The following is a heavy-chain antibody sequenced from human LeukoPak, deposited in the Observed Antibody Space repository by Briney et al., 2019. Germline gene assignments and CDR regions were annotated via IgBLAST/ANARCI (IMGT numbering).Heavy chain of an antibody. CDR3: ARDCTEVP. CDR1: GYTFTTYA. CDR2: INTGNGNT. D-gene: IGHD2-21*01. V-gene: IGHV1-3*04. J-gene: IGHJ5*02. Sequence: AASVKVSCKASGYTFTTYALHWVRQAPGQTIEWLGWINTGNGNTRYSQKFQGRVTITRDTSASTAYVELSSLRSEDTAVYYCARDCTEVPWGQGTLVTVSS.